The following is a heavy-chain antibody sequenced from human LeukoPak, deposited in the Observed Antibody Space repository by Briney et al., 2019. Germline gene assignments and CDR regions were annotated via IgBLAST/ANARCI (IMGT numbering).Heavy chain of an antibody. Sequence: ASVKVSCKASGYTFTSYYMHWVRQAPGQRLEWMGWINAGNGNTKYSQKFQGRVTITRDTSASTAYMELSSLRSEDTAVYYCARVYCSSTSCYSLYYFDYWGQGTLVTVSS. D-gene: IGHD2-2*01. CDR1: GYTFTSYY. V-gene: IGHV1-3*01. CDR2: INAGNGNT. CDR3: ARVYCSSTSCYSLYYFDY. J-gene: IGHJ4*02.